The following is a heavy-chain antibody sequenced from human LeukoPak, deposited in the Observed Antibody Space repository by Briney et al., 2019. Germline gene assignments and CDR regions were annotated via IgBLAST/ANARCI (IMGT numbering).Heavy chain of an antibody. Sequence: ASAKVSCKASGYTFTDYFMHWVRQATGQGLEWMGWINPNSGGTNYAQRFQGRVTMTRDTSISTVYMELSRLTSDDTAVYYCARGRNIEMTTMSGGSDYWGQGTLVTVSS. CDR2: INPNSGGT. D-gene: IGHD5-24*01. CDR3: ARGRNIEMTTMSGGSDY. CDR1: GYTFTDYF. V-gene: IGHV1-2*02. J-gene: IGHJ4*02.